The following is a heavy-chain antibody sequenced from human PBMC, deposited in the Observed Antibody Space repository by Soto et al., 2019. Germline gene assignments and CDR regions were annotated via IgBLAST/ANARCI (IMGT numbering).Heavy chain of an antibody. CDR3: ANGHSSGWQCRY. D-gene: IGHD6-19*01. V-gene: IGHV3-30*18. J-gene: IGHJ4*02. CDR1: GFTFSSYG. Sequence: GVSLRLSCFASGFTFSSYGMHWVRQAPGKGLEWVAVISYDGSNKYYADSVKGRFTISRDNSKNTLYLQMNSLRAEDTAVYYCANGHSSGWQCRYSCQAPLVTVP. CDR2: ISYDGSNK.